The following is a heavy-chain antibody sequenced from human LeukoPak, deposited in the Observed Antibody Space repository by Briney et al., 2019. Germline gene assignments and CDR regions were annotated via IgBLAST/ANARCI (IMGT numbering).Heavy chain of an antibody. J-gene: IGHJ4*02. D-gene: IGHD6-19*01. Sequence: ASVKVSCEASGYIFTSSYIHWVRQAPGQGLEWMGWINPNSGGTNYAQKFQGRVTMTRDTSISTAYMELSRLRSDDTAVYYCARAPYSSGWVAQEFDYWGQGTLVTVSS. CDR1: GYIFTSSY. V-gene: IGHV1-2*02. CDR2: INPNSGGT. CDR3: ARAPYSSGWVAQEFDY.